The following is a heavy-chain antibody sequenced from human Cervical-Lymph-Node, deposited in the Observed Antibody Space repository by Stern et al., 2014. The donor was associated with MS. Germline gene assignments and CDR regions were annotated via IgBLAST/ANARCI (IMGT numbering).Heavy chain of an antibody. D-gene: IGHD6-19*01. CDR2: ISFDGAKT. CDR3: ARGSDWYPLDY. Sequence: EQLVESGGGVDQPGRSLRLSCSPSGFAFSTYGLHWVRQAPGQGLEWVALISFDGAKTSYADSVKGRFTISRDNPKNTLYLQMKSLRGEDTAVYYCARGSDWYPLDYWGQGTLVTVSS. J-gene: IGHJ4*02. CDR1: GFAFSTYG. V-gene: IGHV3-30*03.